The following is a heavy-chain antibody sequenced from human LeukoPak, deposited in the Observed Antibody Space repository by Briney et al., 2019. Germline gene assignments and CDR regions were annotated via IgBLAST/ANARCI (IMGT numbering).Heavy chain of an antibody. V-gene: IGHV3-23*01. J-gene: IGHJ4*02. CDR2: ISGSGGST. CDR1: EFTFRSYA. CDR3: AKPRGATVTSYYSDY. Sequence: GGSLRLSCVASEFTFRSYAMSWVRQAPGKGLEWVSAISGSGGSTYCADSVKGRFTISRDNSKNTLYLQMNSLRAEDTAVYYCAKPRGATVTSYYSDYWGQGTLVTVSS. D-gene: IGHD4-17*01.